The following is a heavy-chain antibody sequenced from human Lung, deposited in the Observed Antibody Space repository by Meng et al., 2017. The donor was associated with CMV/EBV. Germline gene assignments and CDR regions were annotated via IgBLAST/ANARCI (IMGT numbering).Heavy chain of an antibody. Sequence: SVXVSXXASGGTFSRYGFSWVRQAPGQGLEWMGGIIPTFGTANSAQKFQGRVTITTDESTSTAYMELSSLRFEDTAAYYCARDVSGDDHYYNYAMEVWGQGTXVTVAS. CDR2: IIPTFGTA. J-gene: IGHJ6*02. V-gene: IGHV1-69*05. D-gene: IGHD5-12*01. CDR3: ARDVSGDDHYYNYAMEV. CDR1: GGTFSRYG.